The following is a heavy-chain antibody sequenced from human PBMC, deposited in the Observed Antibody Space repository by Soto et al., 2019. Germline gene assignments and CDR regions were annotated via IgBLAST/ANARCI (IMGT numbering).Heavy chain of an antibody. CDR1: GFTFRNYA. D-gene: IGHD3-3*01. J-gene: IGHJ5*02. CDR2: INGGGIST. V-gene: IGHV3-23*01. CDR3: TEGRFLEWFLSGGGEES. Sequence: QLLQSGGGLVQPGGSLRLSCAASGFTFRNYAMSWVRQTPEKGLEWVSAINGGGISTYYADSVKGRFTISRDQSKNTIYLQMDRLRVEDTALYYGTEGRFLEWFLSGGGEESWGRGTLVTVSS.